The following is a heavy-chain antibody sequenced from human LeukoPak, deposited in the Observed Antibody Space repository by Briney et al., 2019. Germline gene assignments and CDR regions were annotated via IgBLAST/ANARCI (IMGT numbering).Heavy chain of an antibody. D-gene: IGHD2-2*02. CDR2: INHSGST. CDR3: AIQVIVVVPAAILGGWFDP. V-gene: IGHV4-34*01. Sequence: SETLSLTCTVSGGSISSYYWSWIRQPPGKGLEWIGEINHSGSTNYNPSLKSRVTISVDTSKNQFSLKLSSVTAADTAVYYCAIQVIVVVPAAILGGWFDPWGQGTLVTVSS. J-gene: IGHJ5*02. CDR1: GGSISSYY.